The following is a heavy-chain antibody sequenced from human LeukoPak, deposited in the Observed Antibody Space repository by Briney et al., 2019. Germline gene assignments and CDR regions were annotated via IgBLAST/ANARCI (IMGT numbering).Heavy chain of an antibody. CDR1: ASSVASDYF. D-gene: IGHD3-9*01. Sequence: PSETLSLTCTVSASSVASDYFWGWIRQAPGTGLEWIGMIFHSGATFYNPSLESRVAMSVDTTKNQLSLTLRSLSAADSALYYCVRLSGPLAPYYIDSWGQGTLVTVSS. J-gene: IGHJ4*02. CDR3: VRLSGPLAPYYIDS. CDR2: IFHSGAT. V-gene: IGHV4-38-2*02.